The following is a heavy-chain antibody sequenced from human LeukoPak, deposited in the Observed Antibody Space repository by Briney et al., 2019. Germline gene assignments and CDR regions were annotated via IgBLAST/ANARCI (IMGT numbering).Heavy chain of an antibody. CDR1: GVTVSSSY. CDR3: AREGSGRTAYNDGLDV. V-gene: IGHV3-53*01. D-gene: IGHD3-10*01. Sequence: PGGSLRLSCAASGVTVSSSYMTWVPQAPGKGLEWVSVIRSGGSTVYADSVKGRFTISRDNSKNTLYLQLNSLRAEDTAVYYCAREGSGRTAYNDGLDVWGQGTMVTVSS. J-gene: IGHJ3*01. CDR2: IRSGGST.